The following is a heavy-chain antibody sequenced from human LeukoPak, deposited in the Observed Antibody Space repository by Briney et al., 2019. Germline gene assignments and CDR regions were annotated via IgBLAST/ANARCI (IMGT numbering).Heavy chain of an antibody. CDR3: ARERVGATEIGPFDY. V-gene: IGHV1-46*01. Sequence: GASVKVSCKASGYTFTSYYMHWVRQAPGQGLEWMGIINPSGGSTSYAQKFQGRVTMTRDTSTSTVYMELSSLRSEDTAVYYCARERVGATEIGPFDYWGQGTLVTVSS. CDR1: GYTFTSYY. D-gene: IGHD1-26*01. J-gene: IGHJ4*02. CDR2: INPSGGST.